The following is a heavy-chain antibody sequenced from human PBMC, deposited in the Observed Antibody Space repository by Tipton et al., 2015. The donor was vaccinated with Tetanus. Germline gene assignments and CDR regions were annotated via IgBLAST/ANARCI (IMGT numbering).Heavy chain of an antibody. CDR1: GGSISSYY. CDR3: ARDITVYGVDA. CDR2: IYSSGST. J-gene: IGHJ6*02. V-gene: IGHV4-4*07. D-gene: IGHD3-3*01. Sequence: TLSLTCTISGGSISSYYWSWIRQPAGKGLEWIGRIYSSGSTHYNPSLKSRVSMSVDASNNQFSLMLSSVTAADTGIYYCARDITVYGVDAWGQGTTVTVSS.